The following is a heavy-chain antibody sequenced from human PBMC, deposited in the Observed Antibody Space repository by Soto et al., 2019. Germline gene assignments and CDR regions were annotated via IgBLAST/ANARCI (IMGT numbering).Heavy chain of an antibody. CDR2: IIPGLGTT. D-gene: IGHD2-2*01. J-gene: IGHJ5*02. Sequence: QVQLVQSGAEVKKPGSSVKVSCKASGGTFSNYAFSWVRQAPGQGLEWMGGIIPGLGTTDYAQKFQDRVTITADKSTSTAYVELTSLKSEDTAVYYCARIMKVAVLPPAPKYWFDPWGQGTLVTVYS. V-gene: IGHV1-69*06. CDR1: GGTFSNYA. CDR3: ARIMKVAVLPPAPKYWFDP.